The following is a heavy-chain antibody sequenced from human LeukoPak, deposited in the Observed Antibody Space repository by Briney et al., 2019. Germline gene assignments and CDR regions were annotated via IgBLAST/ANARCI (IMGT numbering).Heavy chain of an antibody. V-gene: IGHV1-2*06. CDR1: GYTLTAYY. J-gene: IGHJ5*02. D-gene: IGHD2-15*01. Sequence: AAVKVSCKASGYTLTAYYIYWVRQAPGQGLEWMGRINPNSGGTDYAQNFQGRVTMTRDTSISTAYMELSRLRSDDTAVYYCARGYCSGGTCYLVENWLDPWGQGTLVTVSS. CDR2: INPNSGGT. CDR3: ARGYCSGGTCYLVENWLDP.